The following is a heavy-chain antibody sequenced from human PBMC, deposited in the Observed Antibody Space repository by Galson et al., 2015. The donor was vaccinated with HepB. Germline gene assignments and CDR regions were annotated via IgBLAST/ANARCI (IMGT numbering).Heavy chain of an antibody. CDR1: GFTFSTYT. J-gene: IGHJ6*02. CDR3: ARDPTGTDYYGLEV. Sequence: SLRLSCAASGFTFSTYTMNWVRQAPGKGLEWVLSISSSNGFIYYADSVKGRFTISRDNAESSLFLHMNSLRAEDTAVYYRARDPTGTDYYGLEVWGQGTTVSVSS. D-gene: IGHD1-1*01. CDR2: ISSSNGFI. V-gene: IGHV3-21*01.